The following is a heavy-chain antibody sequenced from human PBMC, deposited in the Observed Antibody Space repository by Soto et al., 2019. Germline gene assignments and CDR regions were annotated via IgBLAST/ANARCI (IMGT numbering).Heavy chain of an antibody. CDR3: AKDMFGGYNSYYYYGMDV. CDR2: ISWDGGST. Sequence: PGGSLRLSCAASGFTFDDYTMHWVRQAPGKGLEWVSLISWDGGSTYYADSVKGRFTISRDNSKNSLYLQMNSLRTEDTALYYYAKDMFGGYNSYYYYGMDVWGQGTTVTVSS. D-gene: IGHD5-12*01. CDR1: GFTFDDYT. V-gene: IGHV3-43*01. J-gene: IGHJ6*02.